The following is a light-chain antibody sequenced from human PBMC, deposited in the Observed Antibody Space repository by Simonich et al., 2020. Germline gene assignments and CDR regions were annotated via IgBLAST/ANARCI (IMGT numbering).Light chain of an antibody. V-gene: IGKV3-15*01. CDR1: QRVSSN. Sequence: EIVMTQSPATLSVSPVERATLSCRASQRVSSNLAWYQQKPGQDPRLLIYGASTRATGIPARFSGSGAGTEFTLTISSLQSEDFAVYYCQQYNNWPPWTFGQGTKVEIK. CDR3: QQYNNWPPWT. J-gene: IGKJ1*01. CDR2: GAS.